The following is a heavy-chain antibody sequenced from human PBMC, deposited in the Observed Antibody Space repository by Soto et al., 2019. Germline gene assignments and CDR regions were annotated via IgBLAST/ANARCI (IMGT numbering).Heavy chain of an antibody. D-gene: IGHD2-2*01. J-gene: IGHJ3*02. Sequence: PGESLKISCKGSGYSFTSYWIGWVRQMPGKGLEWMGIIYPGDSDTRYSPSFQGQVTISADKSISTAYLQWSSLKASDTAMYYCARQNHRLSVVPAAMAPDAFDIWGQGTMVTVSS. CDR2: IYPGDSDT. CDR3: ARQNHRLSVVPAAMAPDAFDI. CDR1: GYSFTSYW. V-gene: IGHV5-51*01.